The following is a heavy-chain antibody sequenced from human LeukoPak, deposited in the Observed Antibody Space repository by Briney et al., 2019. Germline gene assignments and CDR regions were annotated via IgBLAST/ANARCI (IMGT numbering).Heavy chain of an antibody. CDR2: INPSGGST. CDR3: AREAGNYYGSGSYYNSLYDY. Sequence: ASVKVSCKASGYTFTSYYMHWVRQAPGQGLEWMGIINPSGGSTSYAQKFQGRVTMTRDTSTSTVYMELSSLRSEDTAVYYCAREAGNYYGSGSYYNSLYDYWGQGTLVTVSS. V-gene: IGHV1-46*01. D-gene: IGHD3-10*01. J-gene: IGHJ4*02. CDR1: GYTFTSYY.